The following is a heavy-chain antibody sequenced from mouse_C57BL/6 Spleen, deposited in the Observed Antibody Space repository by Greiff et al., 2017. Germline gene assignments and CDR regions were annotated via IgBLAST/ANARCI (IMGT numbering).Heavy chain of an antibody. CDR2: IHPNSGST. J-gene: IGHJ3*01. V-gene: IGHV1-64*01. D-gene: IGHD2-3*01. Sequence: VQLQQPGAELVKPGASVKLSCKASGYTFTSYWMHWVKQRPGQGLEWIGMIHPNSGSTNYNEKFKSKATLTVDKSSSTAYMQLSSLTSGDSAVDYCARWGLYEGYYEFADWGQGTLVTVAA. CDR3: ARWGLYEGYYEFAD. CDR1: GYTFTSYW.